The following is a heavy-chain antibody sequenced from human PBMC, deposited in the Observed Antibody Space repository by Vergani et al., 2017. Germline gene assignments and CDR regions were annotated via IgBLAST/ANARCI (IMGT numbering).Heavy chain of an antibody. V-gene: IGHV3-66*01. J-gene: IGHJ4*02. Sequence: EVQLVESGGGLVQPGGSLRLSCAASGFTVSSNYMSWVRQAPGKGLEWVSVIYSGGSTYYADSVKGRFTISRDNSKNTLYLQMNSLRAEDTAVYYCARVDTAMVTFDYWGQGTLVTVSS. CDR1: GFTVSSNY. CDR2: IYSGGST. D-gene: IGHD5-18*01. CDR3: ARVDTAMVTFDY.